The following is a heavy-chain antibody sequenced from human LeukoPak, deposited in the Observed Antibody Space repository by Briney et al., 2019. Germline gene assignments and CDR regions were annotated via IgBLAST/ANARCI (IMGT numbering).Heavy chain of an antibody. V-gene: IGHV2-70*11. CDR1: GFSLSTSGMC. CDR3: ARIRTRYSGYDISPDYYGMDV. J-gene: IGHJ6*02. Sequence: SGPTLVNPTQTLTLTCTFSGFSLSTSGMCVSWIRQPPGKALEWLARIDWDDDKYYSTSLKTRLTISKDTSKNQVVLTMTNMDPVDTGTYYCARIRTRYSGYDISPDYYGMDVWGQGTTVTVSS. CDR2: IDWDDDK. D-gene: IGHD5-12*01.